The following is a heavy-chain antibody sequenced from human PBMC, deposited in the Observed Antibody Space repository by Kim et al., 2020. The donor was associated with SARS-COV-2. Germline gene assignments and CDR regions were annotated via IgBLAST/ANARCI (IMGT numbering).Heavy chain of an antibody. J-gene: IGHJ5*02. Sequence: ASVKVSCKASGYTFTGYYMHWVRQAPGQGLEWMGWINPNSGGTNYAQKFQGRVTMTRDTSISTAYMELSRLRSDDTAVYYCAGFFGLPYCGGDCYSTWFDPWGQGTLVTVSS. V-gene: IGHV1-2*02. D-gene: IGHD2-21*01. CDR2: INPNSGGT. CDR1: GYTFTGYY. CDR3: AGFFGLPYCGGDCYSTWFDP.